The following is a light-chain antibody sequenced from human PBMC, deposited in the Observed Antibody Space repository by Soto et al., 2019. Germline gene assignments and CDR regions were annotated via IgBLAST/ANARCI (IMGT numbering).Light chain of an antibody. CDR1: QSSSSY. V-gene: IGKV1-39*01. CDR3: QQIYTSPLT. CDR2: AAS. Sequence: DFQMTQSPSSLSASVGDRVTMTCRSSQSSSSYLNWYQQKPGKAPKLLIYAASSLQSGVPSRFSGSGSGTDFTLTISSLQPEDFASYYCQQIYTSPLTFCGGTKVDIK. J-gene: IGKJ4*01.